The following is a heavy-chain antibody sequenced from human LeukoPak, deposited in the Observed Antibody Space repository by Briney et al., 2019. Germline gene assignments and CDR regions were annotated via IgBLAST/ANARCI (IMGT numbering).Heavy chain of an antibody. CDR1: GFTFSSYA. D-gene: IGHD3-16*01. Sequence: LAGGSLRLSCSASGFTFSSYAMSWVRQAPGKGLEWVSAISGSGGSTYYADSVTGRFTISRDNSKNTLDLQMNSLRAEDTAVYYCAKGGAYLVHWGQGTLVTVSS. V-gene: IGHV3-23*01. CDR3: AKGGAYLVH. J-gene: IGHJ4*02. CDR2: ISGSGGST.